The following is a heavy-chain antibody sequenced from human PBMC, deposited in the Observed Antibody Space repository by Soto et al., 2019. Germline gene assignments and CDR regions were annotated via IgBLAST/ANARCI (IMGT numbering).Heavy chain of an antibody. CDR2: ISGSSVNT. CDR3: AKSESATAITGHFNDY. Sequence: EVQLLESGGGLVQPGGSLRLSCAVSGLTFSSYAMCWVRQAPGKGLEWVSAISGSSVNTYYADSVKGRFTISRDNSRNTLYLQRNSLRAEDTAVYFCAKSESATAITGHFNDYWGRGTLVTVSS. CDR1: GLTFSSYA. D-gene: IGHD2-21*02. J-gene: IGHJ4*02. V-gene: IGHV3-23*01.